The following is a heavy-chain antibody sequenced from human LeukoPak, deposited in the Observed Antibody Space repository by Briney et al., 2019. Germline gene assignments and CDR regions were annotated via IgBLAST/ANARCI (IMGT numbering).Heavy chain of an antibody. CDR3: ARVESSGSGSYYNVIGY. CDR2: INHSGST. V-gene: IGHV4-34*01. CDR1: GGSFSGYY. J-gene: IGHJ4*02. Sequence: SETLSLTCAVYGGSFSGYYWSWIRQPPGKGLEWIGEINHSGSTNYNPSLKSRVTISVDTSKNQFSLKLSSVSAADTAVYYCARVESSGSGSYYNVIGYWGQGTLVTVSS. D-gene: IGHD3-10*01.